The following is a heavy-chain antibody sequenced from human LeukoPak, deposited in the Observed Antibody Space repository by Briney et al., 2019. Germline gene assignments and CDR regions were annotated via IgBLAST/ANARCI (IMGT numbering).Heavy chain of an antibody. Sequence: PGGSVRLSCAASGFTFSRYWMSWVRQAPGKRLEWVANIKHDGSEKYYVDSVKGRFTISRDNAKNSLSLQMNSLRVEDTALYYCTRESDHSNYPGTFDHWGPGTLIAVSS. V-gene: IGHV3-7*01. J-gene: IGHJ4*02. CDR1: GFTFSRYW. CDR2: IKHDGSEK. CDR3: TRESDHSNYPGTFDH. D-gene: IGHD4-11*01.